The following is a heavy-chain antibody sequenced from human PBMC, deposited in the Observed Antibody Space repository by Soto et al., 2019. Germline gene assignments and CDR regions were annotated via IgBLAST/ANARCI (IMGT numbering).Heavy chain of an antibody. CDR1: GGSISSYY. V-gene: IGHV4-59*01. Sequence: PSETLSLTCTVSGGSISSYYWSWIRQPPGKGLEWIGYIYYSGSTNYNPSLKSRVTISVDTSKNQFSLKLNSVTAADTAVYYCASDFYYYSAMDVWGQGTTVTVSS. CDR2: IYYSGST. J-gene: IGHJ6*02. CDR3: ASDFYYYSAMDV.